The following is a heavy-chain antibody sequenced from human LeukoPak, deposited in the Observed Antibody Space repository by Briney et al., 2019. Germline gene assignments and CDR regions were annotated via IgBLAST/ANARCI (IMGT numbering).Heavy chain of an antibody. Sequence: SETLSLTCTVSGGSISSSSYYWGWIRQPPGKGLEWIGSIYYSGSTYYNPSLKSRVTISVDTSKNQFSLKLSSVTAADTAVYYCARESVVVAATDDYWGQGTLVTVSS. V-gene: IGHV4-39*07. D-gene: IGHD2-15*01. CDR3: ARESVVVAATDDY. CDR1: GGSISSSSYY. CDR2: IYYSGST. J-gene: IGHJ4*02.